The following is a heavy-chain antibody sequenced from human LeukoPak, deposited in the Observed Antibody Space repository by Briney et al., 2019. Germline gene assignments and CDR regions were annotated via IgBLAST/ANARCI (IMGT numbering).Heavy chain of an antibody. CDR3: AKGPGRYDILTGTDY. D-gene: IGHD3-9*01. V-gene: IGHV3-30*18. J-gene: IGHJ4*02. Sequence: GGSLRLSCAASGFTFSSYGMHWVRQAPGKGLEWVAVISYDGSNKYYADSVKGRFTISRDNSKNTLYLQMNSLRAEDTAVYYCAKGPGRYDILTGTDYWGQGTLVTVSS. CDR1: GFTFSSYG. CDR2: ISYDGSNK.